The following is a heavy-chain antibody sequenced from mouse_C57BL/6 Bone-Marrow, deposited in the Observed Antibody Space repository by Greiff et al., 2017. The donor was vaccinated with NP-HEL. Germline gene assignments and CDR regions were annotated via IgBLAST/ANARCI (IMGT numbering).Heavy chain of an antibody. D-gene: IGHD1-1*01. J-gene: IGHJ1*03. V-gene: IGHV1-69*01. Sequence: VQLQQPGAELVMPGASVKLSCKASGYTFPSYWMHWVKQRPGQGLEWIGEIDPSDSYTNYNQKFKGKSPLTVDKSSSTAYMQLSSLTSEDSAVYYCARAYYGSSYWYFDVWGTGTTVTVSS. CDR1: GYTFPSYW. CDR3: ARAYYGSSYWYFDV. CDR2: IDPSDSYT.